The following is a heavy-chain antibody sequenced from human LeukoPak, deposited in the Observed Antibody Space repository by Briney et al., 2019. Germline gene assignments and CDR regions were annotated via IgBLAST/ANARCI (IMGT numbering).Heavy chain of an antibody. D-gene: IGHD1-26*01. CDR2: IYHSGST. V-gene: IGHV4-38-2*02. J-gene: IGHJ4*02. Sequence: PSETLSLTCTVSGYSISSGYYWGWIRQPLGKGLEWIGSIYHSGSTYYNPSLKSRVTISVDTSKNQFSLKLSSVTAADTAVYYCARVNVGATNYWGQGTLVTVSS. CDR1: GYSISSGYY. CDR3: ARVNVGATNY.